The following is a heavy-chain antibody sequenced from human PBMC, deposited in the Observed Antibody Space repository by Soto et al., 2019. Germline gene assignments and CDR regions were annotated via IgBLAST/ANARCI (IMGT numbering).Heavy chain of an antibody. CDR1: GFTFSSYA. J-gene: IGHJ5*02. CDR3: AREYYYDSSGYSPNWFDP. V-gene: IGHV3-30-3*01. D-gene: IGHD3-22*01. CDR2: ISYDGSNK. Sequence: LRLSCAASGFTFSSYAMHWVRQAPGKGLGWVAVISYDGSNKYYADSVKGRFTISRDNSKNTLYLQMNSLRAEDTAVYYCAREYYYDSSGYSPNWFDPWGQGTLVTVSS.